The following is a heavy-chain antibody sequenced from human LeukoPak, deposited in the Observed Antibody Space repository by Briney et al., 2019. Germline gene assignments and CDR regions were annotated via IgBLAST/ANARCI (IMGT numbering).Heavy chain of an antibody. CDR1: GFTFSHYS. CDR3: ARDYNYAMDV. CDR2: ISGSSRDT. V-gene: IGHV3-21*05. J-gene: IGHJ6*02. Sequence: PGGSLRLSCAASGFTFSHYSMNWVRQAPGKGLEWVSYISGSSRDTYYADSVKGRFTISRDDAKNSLRLQMSGLRDEDTAVYYCARDYNYAMDVWGQGTTVTVSS.